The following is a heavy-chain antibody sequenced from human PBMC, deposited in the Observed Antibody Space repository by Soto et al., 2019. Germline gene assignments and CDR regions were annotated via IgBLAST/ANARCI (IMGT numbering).Heavy chain of an antibody. J-gene: IGHJ4*02. CDR1: GFSFRSYG. CDR3: AKDARITMTPADY. CDR2: VSFDGSNQ. Sequence: GSLRLSCAASGFSFRSYGMHWVRQAPGKGLEWVAVVSFDGSNQYYADSVKGRFTISRDNSKNTLYLQMNSLRAEDTAVYYCAKDARITMTPADYWGQGTLVTVSS. V-gene: IGHV3-30*18. D-gene: IGHD3-22*01.